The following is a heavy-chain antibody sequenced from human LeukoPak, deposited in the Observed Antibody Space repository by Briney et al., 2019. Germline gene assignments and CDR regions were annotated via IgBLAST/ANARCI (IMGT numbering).Heavy chain of an antibody. D-gene: IGHD2-2*01. CDR2: ISSNGGST. CDR3: VKVWGPAAMFAYFDY. V-gene: IGHV3-64D*06. J-gene: IGHJ4*02. Sequence: GGSLRLSCSASGFTFSSYATHWVRQAPGKGLEYVSAISSNGGSTYYADSVKGRFTISRDNSKNTLYLQMSSLRAEDTAVYYCVKVWGPAAMFAYFDYWGQGTLVTVSS. CDR1: GFTFSSYA.